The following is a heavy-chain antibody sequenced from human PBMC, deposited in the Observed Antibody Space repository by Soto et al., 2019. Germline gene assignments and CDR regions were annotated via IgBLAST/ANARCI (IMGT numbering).Heavy chain of an antibody. CDR2: IYYSGST. J-gene: IGHJ4*02. V-gene: IGHV4-59*01. Sequence: SETLSLTCTVSGGSISSYYWSWIRQPPGKGLEWIGYIYYSGSTDYNPSLKSRVTISVDTSKNQFSLKLSSVTAADTAVYYCARGNTVVMYYFDYWGQGTLVTVSS. D-gene: IGHD2-15*01. CDR1: GGSISSYY. CDR3: ARGNTVVMYYFDY.